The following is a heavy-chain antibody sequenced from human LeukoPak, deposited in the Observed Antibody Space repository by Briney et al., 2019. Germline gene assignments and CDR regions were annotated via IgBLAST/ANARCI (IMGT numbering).Heavy chain of an antibody. CDR3: TRDSPRTRSPHGY. CDR1: GFTLGDYA. V-gene: IGHV3-49*04. CDR2: IRSKAYGGTT. J-gene: IGHJ4*02. Sequence: GGSLRLSCTASGFTLGDYAMSWVRQAPGKGLEWVGFIRSKAYGGTTEYAASVKGRFTIAYLQMNSLKTEDTAVYYCTRDSPRTRSPHGYWGQGTLVTVSS. D-gene: IGHD1-1*01.